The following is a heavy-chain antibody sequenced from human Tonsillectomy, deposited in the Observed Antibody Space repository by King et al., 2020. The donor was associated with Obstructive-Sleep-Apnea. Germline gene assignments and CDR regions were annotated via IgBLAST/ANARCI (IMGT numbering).Heavy chain of an antibody. V-gene: IGHV4-59*08. J-gene: IGHJ5*02. Sequence: PLQESGPGLMKPSETLSLTCTVSGDSISSSYWSWIRQPPGKGLEWIGYIYFSGATNYNPSLKSRVTISADTSKNQFSLKLTSVNAADTAVYYCARLPRRNHKADENWLDPWGQGILVTVSS. CDR1: GDSISSSY. D-gene: IGHD1-14*01. CDR3: ARLPRRNHKADENWLDP. CDR2: IYFSGAT.